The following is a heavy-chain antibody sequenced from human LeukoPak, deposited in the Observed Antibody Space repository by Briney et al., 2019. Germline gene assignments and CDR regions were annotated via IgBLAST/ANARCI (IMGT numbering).Heavy chain of an antibody. CDR3: ARDLVVPAVLFDY. CDR2: IWYDGSNK. V-gene: IGHV3-33*01. D-gene: IGHD2-2*01. Sequence: GGSLRLSCAASGFTFSSYGMHWVRQAPGKGLEWVAVIWYDGSNKYYADSVKGRFTISRDNSKNTLYLQMNSLRAEDTAVYYCARDLVVPAVLFDYWGQGTLVTVSS. CDR1: GFTFSSYG. J-gene: IGHJ4*02.